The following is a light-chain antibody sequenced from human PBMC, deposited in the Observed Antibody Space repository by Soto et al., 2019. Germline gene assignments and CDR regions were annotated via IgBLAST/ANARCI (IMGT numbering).Light chain of an antibody. CDR2: EVN. CDR1: SSDVGSYNF. Sequence: QSALTQPASVSGSPGQSITISCTGTSSDVGSYNFVSWYQHHPGKAPKLIIYEVNKRPSGVSNRFSGSKSGNTASLTISGLQAEDETDYYCCSYATTFTWVFGGGTKLNVL. CDR3: CSYATTFTWV. V-gene: IGLV2-23*02. J-gene: IGLJ3*02.